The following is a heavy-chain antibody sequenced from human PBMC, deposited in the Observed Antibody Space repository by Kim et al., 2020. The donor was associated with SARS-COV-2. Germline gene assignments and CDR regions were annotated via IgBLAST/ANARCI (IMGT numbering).Heavy chain of an antibody. CDR3: VKNQYDYNLSAHYYGMD. J-gene: IGHJ6*01. V-gene: IGHV3-64D*06. CDR1: GFTFSSYA. D-gene: IGHD4-4*01. CDR2: ISSNGGST. Sequence: GGSLRLSCSASGFTFSSYAMHWVRQAPGKGLDYVSAISSNGGSTYYAESVKGRFTISRDNSKNTLYLQMSSLRAEDTAVYYCVKNQYDYNLSAHYYGMD.